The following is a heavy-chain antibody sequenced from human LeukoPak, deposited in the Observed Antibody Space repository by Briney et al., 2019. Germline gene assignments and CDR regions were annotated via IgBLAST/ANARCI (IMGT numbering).Heavy chain of an antibody. V-gene: IGHV3-30*18. D-gene: IGHD2-15*01. J-gene: IGHJ6*02. CDR1: GFTFSSYG. CDR2: ISYDGGNK. CDR3: AKDTRALYYYYGMDV. Sequence: GRSLRLSCAASGFTFSSYGMHWVRQAPGKGLEWVAVISYDGGNKYYADSVKGRFTISRDNSKNTLYLQMNSLRAEDTAVYYCAKDTRALYYYYGMDVWGQGTTVTVSS.